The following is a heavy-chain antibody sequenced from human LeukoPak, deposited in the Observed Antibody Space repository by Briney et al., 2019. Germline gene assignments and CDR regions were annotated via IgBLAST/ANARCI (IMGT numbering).Heavy chain of an antibody. CDR2: IQSDGTNK. Sequence: GGSLGLSWAASGFIFSSYGMHWVRQPPGKGLEWVAFIQSDGTNKYYTDSVKGRFTVSRDNSKNTLYLQRDSLRPEDTAVYYCAKDASSVWYFSYFDFWGQGTLVTVSS. D-gene: IGHD6-19*01. CDR3: AKDASSVWYFSYFDF. CDR1: GFIFSSYG. J-gene: IGHJ4*02. V-gene: IGHV3-30*02.